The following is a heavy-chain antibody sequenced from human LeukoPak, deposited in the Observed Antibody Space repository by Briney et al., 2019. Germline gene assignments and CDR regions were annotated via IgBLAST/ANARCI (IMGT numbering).Heavy chain of an antibody. CDR2: IKSKGDGETT. D-gene: IGHD3-10*01. Sequence: GGSLRLSCAASGFTFTNAWMTWVRQAPGKGLEWVGRIKSKGDGETTDYAAPVKGRFFMSRDDAEATLYLQMNSPQAGDTAVYYCATDLGLTMIRGVIVHWGQGALVTVSS. J-gene: IGHJ1*01. V-gene: IGHV3-15*01. CDR1: GFTFTNAW. CDR3: ATDLGLTMIRGVIVH.